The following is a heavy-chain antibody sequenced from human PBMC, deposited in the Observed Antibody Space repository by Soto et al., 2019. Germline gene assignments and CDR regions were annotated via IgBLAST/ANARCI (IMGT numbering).Heavy chain of an antibody. Sequence: EVQLLESGGGLVQPGGSLRLSCAASGFTFRSYAMSWVRQAPGKGLEWVSIIRTSGGSAYYADSVKGRFTISRDNSNNTLYLQMNSLRSDDTAVYYCGEFPCETDCDCFRLDSWGRGNVVTV. CDR1: GFTFRSYA. J-gene: IGHJ5*01. CDR2: IRTSGGSA. D-gene: IGHD2-21*02. CDR3: GEFPCETDCDCFRLDS. V-gene: IGHV3-23*01.